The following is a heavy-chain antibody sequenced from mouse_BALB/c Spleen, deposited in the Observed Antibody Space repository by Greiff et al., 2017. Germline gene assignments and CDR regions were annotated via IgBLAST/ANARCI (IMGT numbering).Heavy chain of an antibody. CDR2: IRNKANGYTT. D-gene: IGHD2-3*01. CDR3: ASLDGYCGDWFAY. Sequence: EVMLVESGGGLVQPGGSLRLSCATSGFTFTDYYMSWVRQPPGKALEWLGFIRNKANGYTTEYSASVKGRFTISRDNSQSILYLQMNTLRAEDSATYYCASLDGYCGDWFAYWGQGTLVTVSA. V-gene: IGHV7-3*02. CDR1: GFTFTDYY. J-gene: IGHJ3*01.